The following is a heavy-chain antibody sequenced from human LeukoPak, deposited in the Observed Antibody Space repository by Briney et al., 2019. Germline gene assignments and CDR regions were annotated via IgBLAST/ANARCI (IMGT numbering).Heavy chain of an antibody. D-gene: IGHD2-2*01. CDR3: ARVGVAAANDY. CDR1: GYTFTGYY. J-gene: IGHJ4*02. Sequence: ASVKVPCKASGYTFTGYYMHWVRQAPGQGLEWMGWINPSSGGTNYAQKFQGRVTMTRDTSISTAYMELSSLRSEDTAVYYCARVGVAAANDYWGQGTLVTVSS. CDR2: INPSSGGT. V-gene: IGHV1-2*02.